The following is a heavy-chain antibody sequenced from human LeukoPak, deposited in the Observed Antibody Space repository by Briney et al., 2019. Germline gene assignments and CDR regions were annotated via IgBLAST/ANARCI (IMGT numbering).Heavy chain of an antibody. J-gene: IGHJ4*02. CDR3: ARRGGSSSRRSPIDY. D-gene: IGHD6-6*01. CDR2: IKQDGSQR. Sequence: AGGSLRLSCTASGFTFSDYWMTWVRQAPGKGTEWVANIKQDGSQRYYVDSVRGRFTISRDNAKNSLFLQMNGLRAEDTAVYYCARRGGSSSRRSPIDYWGQGTLVTVSS. V-gene: IGHV3-7*01. CDR1: GFTFSDYW.